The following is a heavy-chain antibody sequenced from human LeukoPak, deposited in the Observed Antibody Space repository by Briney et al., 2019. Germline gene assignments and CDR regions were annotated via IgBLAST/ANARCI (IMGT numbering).Heavy chain of an antibody. V-gene: IGHV4-39*07. Sequence: HPSETLSLTCTVSGGSISSSSYYWGWIRQPPGKGLEWIGSIYYSGSTYYNPSLKSRVTISVDMSKNHFSLRLSSVTAADTAMYYCARGTLYSGWSYYFDYWGQGSQVTVSS. J-gene: IGHJ4*02. D-gene: IGHD6-19*01. CDR1: GGSISSSSYY. CDR3: ARGTLYSGWSYYFDY. CDR2: IYYSGST.